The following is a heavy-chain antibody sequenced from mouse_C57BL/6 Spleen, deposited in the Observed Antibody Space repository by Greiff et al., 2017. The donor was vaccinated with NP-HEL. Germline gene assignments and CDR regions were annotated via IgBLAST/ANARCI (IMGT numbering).Heavy chain of an antibody. J-gene: IGHJ2*01. CDR2: INPNNGGT. V-gene: IGHV1-18*01. Sequence: VQLQQSGPELVKPGASVKIPCKASGYTFTDYNMDWVKQSHGKSLEWIGDINPNNGGTIYNQKFKGKATLTVYKSSSTAYMELRSLTSEDTAVYYCARSGVYYYLDYWGQGTTLTVSS. D-gene: IGHD1-1*02. CDR3: ARSGVYYYLDY. CDR1: GYTFTDYN.